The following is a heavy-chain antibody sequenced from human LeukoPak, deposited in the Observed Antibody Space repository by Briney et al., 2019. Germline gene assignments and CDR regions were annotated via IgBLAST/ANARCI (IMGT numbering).Heavy chain of an antibody. CDR1: VFTFTNSA. J-gene: IGHJ4*02. CDR3: AKRGVVIRVILVGFHKEAYYFDS. D-gene: IGHD3-22*01. CDR2: LSGTGITT. Sequence: GSPRPSPAPSVFTFTNSAMSRGRQAPRTRVECVSALSGTGITTYYADSVKGRFTISRDNSKNTLYLQMNSLRSEDTAVYFCAKRGVVIRVILVGFHKEAYYFDSWGQGALVTVSS. V-gene: IGHV3-23*01.